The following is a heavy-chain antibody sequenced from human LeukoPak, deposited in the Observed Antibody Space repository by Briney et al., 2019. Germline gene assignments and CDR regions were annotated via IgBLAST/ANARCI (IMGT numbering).Heavy chain of an antibody. J-gene: IGHJ4*02. V-gene: IGHV3-48*01. Sequence: GGSLRLSCAASGITFSSYSMNWVRQVPGKGLEWVSYISSSSSTIYYADSVKGRFTISRDNAKNSLYLQMNSLRAEDTAIYYCATYRQVLLPFESWGQGTLVTVSS. CDR2: ISSSSSTI. CDR3: ATYRQVLLPFES. CDR1: GITFSSYS. D-gene: IGHD2-8*02.